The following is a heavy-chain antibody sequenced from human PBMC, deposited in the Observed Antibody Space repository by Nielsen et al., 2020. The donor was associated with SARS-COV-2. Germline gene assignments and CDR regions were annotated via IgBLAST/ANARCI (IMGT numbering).Heavy chain of an antibody. J-gene: IGHJ5*02. CDR3: ASDYDYVWGSYHALDP. Sequence: GESLKISCAASGFTFSSYWMNWVRQAPGKGLEWVSSISSSSSYIYYADSVKGRFTISRDNAKNSLYLQMNSLRAEDTAVYYCASDYDYVWGSYHALDPWGQGTLVTVSS. V-gene: IGHV3-21*01. CDR2: ISSSSSYI. D-gene: IGHD3-16*02. CDR1: GFTFSSYW.